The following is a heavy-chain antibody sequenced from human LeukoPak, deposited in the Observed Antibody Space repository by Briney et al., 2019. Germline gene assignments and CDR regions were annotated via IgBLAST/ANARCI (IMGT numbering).Heavy chain of an antibody. CDR2: IYHSGST. Sequence: SETLSLTCTVSGYSISSGYYWGWIRQPPGKGLEWIGSIYHSGSTYYNPSLKSRVTISVDTSKNQFSLKLSSVTAADTAVYYCARVEPHYYYMDVWGKGTTVTVSS. J-gene: IGHJ6*03. V-gene: IGHV4-38-2*02. CDR1: GYSISSGYY. D-gene: IGHD1-1*01. CDR3: ARVEPHYYYMDV.